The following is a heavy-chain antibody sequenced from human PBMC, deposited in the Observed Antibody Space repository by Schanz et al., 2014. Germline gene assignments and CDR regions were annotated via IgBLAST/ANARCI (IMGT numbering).Heavy chain of an antibody. CDR2: IGTSGGT. CDR1: GLIFSNYV. CDR3: VRVSFADPRLYRGMDRDIDY. V-gene: IGHV3-23*04. J-gene: IGHJ4*02. Sequence: VQLVESGGGLVQPGGSLKLSCAASGLIFSNYVMSWVRQAPGKGLEWVSTIGTSGGTNYAESVKGRFTISRDNSKNTLYLQMNNLRAEDTAVYYCVRVSFADPRLYRGMDRDIDYWGQGTLVTVSS. D-gene: IGHD5-18*01.